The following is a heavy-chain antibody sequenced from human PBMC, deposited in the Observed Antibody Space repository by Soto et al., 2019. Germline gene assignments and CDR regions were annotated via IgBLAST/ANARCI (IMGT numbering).Heavy chain of an antibody. D-gene: IGHD3-3*01. CDR2: IRCSGGNK. V-gene: IGHV3-23*01. CDR3: AKVLDDYDFWAVDY. Sequence: PGGSLRLSCAASGFTFSSYGMHWVRQAPGKGLEWVSAIRCSGGNKYYADSVKGRFTISRDNSKNTLYLQMNSLRAEDTAVYYCAKVLDDYDFWAVDYWGQGTLVTVSS. CDR1: GFTFSSYG. J-gene: IGHJ4*02.